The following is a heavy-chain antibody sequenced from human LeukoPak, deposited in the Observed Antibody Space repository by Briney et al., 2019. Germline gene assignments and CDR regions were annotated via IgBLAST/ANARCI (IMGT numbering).Heavy chain of an antibody. J-gene: IGHJ6*03. V-gene: IGHV4-34*01. Sequence: SETQSLTCAVYGGSFSGYYWSWIRQPPGKGLEWIGEINHSGSTNYNPSLKSRVTISVDTSKNQFSLKLSSVTAADTAVYYCARGSSYYYYMDVWGKGTTVTVSS. CDR1: GGSFSGYY. CDR3: ARGSSYYYYMDV. CDR2: INHSGST.